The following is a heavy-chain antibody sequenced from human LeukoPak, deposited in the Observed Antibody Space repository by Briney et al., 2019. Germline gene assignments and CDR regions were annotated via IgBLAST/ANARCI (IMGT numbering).Heavy chain of an antibody. CDR1: GFTFSHYW. V-gene: IGHV3-74*01. CDR2: LNNDGSST. J-gene: IGHJ3*02. D-gene: IGHD1-26*01. CDR3: AKDLKVGSIYPGTFDI. Sequence: GGSLRLSCAASGFTFSHYWMQWVRQAPGKGLVWVSRLNNDGSSTTYADSVKGRFTISRDNSKNTLYLQMNSLIAEDTAVYYCAKDLKVGSIYPGTFDIWGQGTMVTVSS.